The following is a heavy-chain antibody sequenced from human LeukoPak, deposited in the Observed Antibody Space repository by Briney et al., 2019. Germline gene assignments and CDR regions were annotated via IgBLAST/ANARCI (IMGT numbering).Heavy chain of an antibody. CDR1: GYSISSGYY. J-gene: IGHJ4*02. V-gene: IGHV4-38-2*02. D-gene: IGHD5-18*01. CDR3: AAGRGYSYGYAY. CDR2: IYHSGST. Sequence: PSETLSLTCTVSGYSISSGYYWGWIRQPPGKGLEWIGSIYHSGSTYYNPSLKSRVIISEDTSKNQFSLKLSSVTAADTAVYYCAAGRGYSYGYAYWGQGTLVTVSS.